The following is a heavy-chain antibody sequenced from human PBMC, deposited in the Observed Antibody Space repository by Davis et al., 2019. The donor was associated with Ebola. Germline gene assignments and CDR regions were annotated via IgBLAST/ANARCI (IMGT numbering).Heavy chain of an antibody. CDR1: GFTFSGSA. CDR2: IRSKANSYAT. J-gene: IGHJ4*02. Sequence: PGRSLRLSCPPSGFTFSGSAMHWVRHASGEGLEWVGRIRSKANSYATAYAASVKGRFTISRDDSKNTAYLQMNSLKTEDTAVYYCTRDREWELLSFGDYWGQGTLVTVSS. D-gene: IGHD1-26*01. CDR3: TRDREWELLSFGDY. V-gene: IGHV3-73*01.